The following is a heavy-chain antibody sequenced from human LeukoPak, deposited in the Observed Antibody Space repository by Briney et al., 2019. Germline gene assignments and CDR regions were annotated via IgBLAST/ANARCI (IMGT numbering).Heavy chain of an antibody. CDR1: GYTFTGYY. CDR2: LNPNSGDT. Sequence: ASVKVSCKASGYTFTGYYMHWVRQAPGQRLEWMAWLNPNSGDTDSAQKFQGRVTMTRDTSITTAYLELSSLRSDDTAVYYCARAPAGGPFDNWGQGTLVTVSS. CDR3: ARAPAGGPFDN. V-gene: IGHV1-2*02. D-gene: IGHD4-23*01. J-gene: IGHJ4*02.